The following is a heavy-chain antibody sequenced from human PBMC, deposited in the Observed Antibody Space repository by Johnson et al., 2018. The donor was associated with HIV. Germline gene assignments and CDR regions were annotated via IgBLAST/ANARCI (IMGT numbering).Heavy chain of an antibody. J-gene: IGHJ3*02. CDR1: GFTFSSYG. V-gene: IGHV3-30*18. CDR3: AKGSGWYSAFDI. CDR2: ISYDGSNK. D-gene: IGHD6-19*01. Sequence: QVQLVESGGGVVQPGGSLRLSCAASGFTFSSYGMHWVRQAPGKGLEWVAVISYDGSNKYYADSVTGRLTISRDNSKNTLFLQMNSLRAEDTAVYYCAKGSGWYSAFDIWGQGTMVTVSS.